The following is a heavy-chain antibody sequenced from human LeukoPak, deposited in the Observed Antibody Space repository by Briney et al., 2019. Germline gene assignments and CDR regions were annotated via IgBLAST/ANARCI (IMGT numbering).Heavy chain of an antibody. CDR2: IKQDGGEK. CDR3: ARDGRPLDY. CDR1: GITFSRYW. V-gene: IGHV3-7*03. J-gene: IGHJ4*02. Sequence: GSLRLSCVDSGITFSRYWMSWVRQAPGKGLEWVANIKQDGGEKYYVDSVKGRFTISRDNAKNSLYLQMNSLRVEDTAVYYCARDGRPLDYWGQGTLVTVSS.